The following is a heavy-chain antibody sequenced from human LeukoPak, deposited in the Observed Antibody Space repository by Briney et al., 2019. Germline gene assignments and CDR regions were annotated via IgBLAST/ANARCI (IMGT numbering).Heavy chain of an antibody. J-gene: IGHJ4*02. V-gene: IGHV1-2*02. CDR3: VRGQETVTTPHFDC. Sequence: GASVKVSCKASGYTFTGYYVHWVRQAPGQGLEWMGWINPNNGGTNYAQKFQGRVTMTRDTSINTAYMELSRLISDDTAVYYCVRGQETVTTPHFDCWGQGTLVTVPS. CDR2: INPNNGGT. CDR1: GYTFTGYY. D-gene: IGHD4-17*01.